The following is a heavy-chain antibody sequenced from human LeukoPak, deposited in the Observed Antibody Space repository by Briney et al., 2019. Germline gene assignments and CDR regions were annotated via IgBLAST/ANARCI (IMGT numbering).Heavy chain of an antibody. CDR1: GFTFSSYA. J-gene: IGHJ4*02. Sequence: GGSLRLSCSASGFTFSSYAMHWVRRAPGKGLQWVSYITADGTNKYDADSVKGRFTISRDNAKNSLYLQMNSLRVDDTAIYYCAREVEWELPDYWGQGTLVTVSS. D-gene: IGHD1-26*01. CDR3: AREVEWELPDY. CDR2: ITADGTNK. V-gene: IGHV3-48*03.